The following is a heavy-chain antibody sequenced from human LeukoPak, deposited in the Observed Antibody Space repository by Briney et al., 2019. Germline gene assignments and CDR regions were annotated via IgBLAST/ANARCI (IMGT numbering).Heavy chain of an antibody. CDR1: GGSISSSSYY. J-gene: IGHJ5*02. V-gene: IGHV4-39*01. D-gene: IGHD2-2*02. CDR3: ARHFVVVPAAIGWFDP. CDR2: IYYSGST. Sequence: SETLSLTCTVSGGSISSSSYYWGWIRQPPGKGLEWIGSIYYSGSTYYNPSLKSRVTISVDTSKNQFSLKLSSVTAADTAVYYCARHFVVVPAAIGWFDPWGQGTLVTVPS.